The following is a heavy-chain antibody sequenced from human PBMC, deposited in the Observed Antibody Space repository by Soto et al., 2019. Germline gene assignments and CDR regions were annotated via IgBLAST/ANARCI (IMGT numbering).Heavy chain of an antibody. Sequence: QVQLVQSGAEVKKPGSSVKVSCKASGGTFSSYAISWVRQAPGQGLEWMGGIIPIFGTANYAQKFQGRVTITADESTSTAYMELSSLRSEDTAVYYCARDMGYYGSGKVGYYGMDVWGQGTTVTVSS. D-gene: IGHD3-10*01. J-gene: IGHJ6*02. CDR3: ARDMGYYGSGKVGYYGMDV. CDR2: IIPIFGTA. V-gene: IGHV1-69*01. CDR1: GGTFSSYA.